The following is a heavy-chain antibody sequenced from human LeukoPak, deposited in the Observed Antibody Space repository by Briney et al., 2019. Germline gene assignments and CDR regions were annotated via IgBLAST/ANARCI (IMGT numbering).Heavy chain of an antibody. D-gene: IGHD3-3*01. Sequence: ASVKVSCKASGDTFSSNAISWVRQAPGQGLEWMGGIIPIFGTVKYAQSFLGRVTIAADKSTSTAYMELSSLRSEDTAVYFCAGIPVFGVVLHQEPVWGKGTTVTVSS. CDR1: GDTFSSNA. CDR2: IIPIFGTV. CDR3: AGIPVFGVVLHQEPV. J-gene: IGHJ6*04. V-gene: IGHV1-69*06.